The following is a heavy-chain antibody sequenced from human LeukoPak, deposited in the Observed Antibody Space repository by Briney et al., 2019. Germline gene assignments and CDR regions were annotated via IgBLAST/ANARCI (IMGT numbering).Heavy chain of an antibody. CDR2: ISSSSSYI. V-gene: IGHV3-21*01. CDR1: GFTFSSYW. CDR3: ARDRDYGDYFDDAFDI. J-gene: IGHJ3*02. Sequence: GGSLRLSCVASGFTFSSYWMTWVRQAPGKGLEWVSSISSSSSYIYYADSVKGRFTISRDNAKNSLFLQMNSLGAEDTAVYYCARDRDYGDYFDDAFDIWGQGTMVTVSS. D-gene: IGHD4-17*01.